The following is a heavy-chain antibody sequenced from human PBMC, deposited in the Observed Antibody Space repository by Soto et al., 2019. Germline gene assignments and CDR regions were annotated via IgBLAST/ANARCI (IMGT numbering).Heavy chain of an antibody. D-gene: IGHD3-3*01. CDR3: ARGYDFWSGYYTGQVGYGMDV. CDR1: GFTFSRYG. V-gene: IGHV3-13*01. J-gene: IGHJ6*02. Sequence: GGSLRLSCAASGFTFSRYGMHWVRQATGKGLEWVSAIGTAGDTYYPGSVKGRFTISRENAKNSLYLQMNSLRAGDTAVYYCARGYDFWSGYYTGQVGYGMDVWGQGTTVTVS. CDR2: IGTAGDT.